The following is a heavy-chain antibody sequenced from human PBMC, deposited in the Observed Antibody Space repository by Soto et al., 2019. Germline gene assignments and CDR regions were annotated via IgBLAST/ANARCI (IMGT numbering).Heavy chain of an antibody. D-gene: IGHD3-10*01. V-gene: IGHV3-30*03. CDR1: EFDFSSYG. Sequence: SPRLSCAASEFDFSSYGIHWVRQAPGKGLEGVAASSYDGRETFYADSAKGRFTVSKEMSKNTAFLQMNALRHEDTAVYFCARDSGWPILNFDNWGQGTPVTVSS. J-gene: IGHJ4*02. CDR2: SSYDGRET. CDR3: ARDSGWPILNFDN.